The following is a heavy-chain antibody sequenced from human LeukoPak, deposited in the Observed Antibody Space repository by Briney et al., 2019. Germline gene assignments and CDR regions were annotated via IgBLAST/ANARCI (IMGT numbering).Heavy chain of an antibody. CDR3: ARDYHYVPDF. CDR1: GYTFTNYG. V-gene: IGHV1-18*01. J-gene: IGHJ4*02. Sequence: ASVKVSCKASGYTFTNYGISWVRQAPGQGLEWMGWIDASIGNTNYAQKLQGRVTITTDTSTTTAYMEMTSLRFDDTAVYYCARDYHYVPDFWGQGTLVTVSS. D-gene: IGHD3-16*01. CDR2: IDASIGNT.